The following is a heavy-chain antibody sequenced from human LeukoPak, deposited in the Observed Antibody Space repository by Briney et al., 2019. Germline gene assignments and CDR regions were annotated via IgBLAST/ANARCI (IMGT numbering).Heavy chain of an antibody. Sequence: SETLSLTCAVYGGSFSGYYWSWIRQPPGKGLEWIGYIYYSGSTYYNPSLKSRVTISVDTSKNQFSLKLSSVTAADTAVYYCARADVVVNYFDYWGQGTLVTVSS. CDR1: GGSFSGYY. J-gene: IGHJ4*02. CDR3: ARADVVVNYFDY. CDR2: IYYSGST. D-gene: IGHD2-15*01. V-gene: IGHV4-30-4*08.